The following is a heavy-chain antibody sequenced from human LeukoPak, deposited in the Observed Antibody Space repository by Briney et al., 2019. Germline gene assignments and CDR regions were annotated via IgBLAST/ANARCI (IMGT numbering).Heavy chain of an antibody. CDR3: AILSAEGWFDP. D-gene: IGHD6-25*01. CDR2: IYYSGST. V-gene: IGHV4-61*08. Sequence: PSETLSLTCTVSGGSISSGGYYWSWIRQHPGKGLEWIGYIYYSGSTNYNPSLKSRVTISVDTSKNQFSLKLSSVTAADTAVYYCAILSAEGWFDPWGQGTLVTVSS. J-gene: IGHJ5*02. CDR1: GGSISSGGYY.